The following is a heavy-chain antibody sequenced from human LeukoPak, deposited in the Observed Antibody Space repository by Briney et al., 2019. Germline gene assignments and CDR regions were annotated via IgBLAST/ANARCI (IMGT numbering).Heavy chain of an antibody. CDR1: GYSISSGYY. V-gene: IGHV4-38-2*01. Sequence: SETLSLTCAVSGYSISSGYYWGWIRQPPGKGLEWIGSIYHSGSTYYNLSLKSRVTMSVDTSKNQFSLKLSSVTAADTAVYYCAMTTVTDFDYWGQGTLVTVSS. D-gene: IGHD4-17*01. J-gene: IGHJ4*02. CDR2: IYHSGST. CDR3: AMTTVTDFDY.